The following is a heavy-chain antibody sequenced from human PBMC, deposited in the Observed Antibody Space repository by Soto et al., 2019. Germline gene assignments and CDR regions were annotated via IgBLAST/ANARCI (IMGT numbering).Heavy chain of an antibody. D-gene: IGHD6-19*01. Sequence: GGSLRLSCAASGFTFSNYGLHWVRQAPGTGLEWVAVIWYDGSNKYYADSVKGRFTISRDNSKNTLYLQMNSLRAEDTAVYYCARDTDIAVAGTPDAFDIWGQGTMVTVSS. V-gene: IGHV3-33*01. CDR1: GFTFSNYG. CDR2: IWYDGSNK. J-gene: IGHJ3*02. CDR3: ARDTDIAVAGTPDAFDI.